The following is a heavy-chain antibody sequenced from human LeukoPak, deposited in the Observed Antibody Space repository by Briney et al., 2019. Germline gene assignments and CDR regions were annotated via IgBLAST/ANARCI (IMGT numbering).Heavy chain of an antibody. J-gene: IGHJ4*02. CDR2: ISGTSTYI. Sequence: GGSLRLSCAASGFTFSSYSMNWVRQAPGQGLEWVSSISGTSTYIYYADSVRGRFTIYRDNAKNSLYLQMNSLRAEDTAVYYCARDREAGQGLDDYWGQRTLVTVSS. CDR1: GFTFSSYS. V-gene: IGHV3-21*01. D-gene: IGHD6-19*01. CDR3: ARDREAGQGLDDY.